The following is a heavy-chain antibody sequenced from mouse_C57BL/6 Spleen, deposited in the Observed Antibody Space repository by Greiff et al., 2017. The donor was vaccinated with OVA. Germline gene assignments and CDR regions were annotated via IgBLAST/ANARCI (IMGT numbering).Heavy chain of an antibody. J-gene: IGHJ2*01. Sequence: QVQLQQPGAELVKPGTSVKLSCTASGYTFTNYWMHWVTQRPGRGLEWIGRIDPISGGTKYNEQFKSKATLTVDKPSSTVYMQLSSLTSEDSAVYYCTRPLGRGFDYWGQGTTLTVSS. D-gene: IGHD4-1*01. CDR1: GYTFTNYW. CDR2: IDPISGGT. V-gene: IGHV1-72*01. CDR3: TRPLGRGFDY.